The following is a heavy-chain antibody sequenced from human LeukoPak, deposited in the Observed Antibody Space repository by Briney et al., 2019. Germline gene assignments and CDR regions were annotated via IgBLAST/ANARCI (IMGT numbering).Heavy chain of an antibody. D-gene: IGHD1-14*01. V-gene: IGHV4-4*02. Sequence: SESLSLTCTVSLDSTTSNFWSWVRQPPGKGLEWIGEIHRSGSTNYNPSLQSRVTISIDRSKNQIALELSSVTAADTAVYYCAREIVGGFNPGAYWGQGTLVTVSS. CDR1: LDSTTSNF. CDR3: AREIVGGFNPGAY. J-gene: IGHJ4*02. CDR2: IHRSGST.